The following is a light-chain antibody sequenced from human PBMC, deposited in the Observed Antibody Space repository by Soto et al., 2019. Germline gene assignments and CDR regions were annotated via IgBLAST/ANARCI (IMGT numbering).Light chain of an antibody. V-gene: IGKV3-20*01. CDR2: GAS. Sequence: EVVLTQSPVTLSLSPGERATLSCRASQSVSSSYLAWYQQKPGQAPRLLIYGASSRATGIPDRFSGSGSRTDFTLTISRLEPEDFAVYYCQQYDTSIWAYTFGQRTTLQIK. CDR3: QQYDTSIWAYT. J-gene: IGKJ2*01. CDR1: QSVSSSY.